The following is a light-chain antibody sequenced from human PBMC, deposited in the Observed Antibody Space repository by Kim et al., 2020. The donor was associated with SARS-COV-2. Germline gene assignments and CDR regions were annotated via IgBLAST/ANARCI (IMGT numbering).Light chain of an antibody. J-gene: IGKJ4*01. CDR1: QSINNF. V-gene: IGKV1-39*01. CDR3: QQSYSSPPT. Sequence: DIQMTQSPSSLVASVGDRVTITCRASQSINNFLLWYQQRPGKAPKLLIFSASSLQSGVPSRFSGSGSGTDFTLAISSLQPEDFATYYCQQSYSSPPTFGGGTKVDIK. CDR2: SAS.